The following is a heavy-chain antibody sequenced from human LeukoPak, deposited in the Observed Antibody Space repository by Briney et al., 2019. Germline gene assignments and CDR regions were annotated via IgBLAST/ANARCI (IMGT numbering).Heavy chain of an antibody. CDR3: TTGIDDGGGY. CDR1: GFTFAKVW. CDR2: IKTNADGEPT. J-gene: IGHJ4*02. V-gene: IGHV3-15*07. Sequence: GESLRLSCVSSGFTFAKVWMNRVRQAPGKDLEWVGRIKTNADGEPTDYAAPVEGRFVISRDDSKKTLYLEMNSLRVDDTALYFCTTGIDDGGGYWGQGTMVTVSS. D-gene: IGHD1-1*01.